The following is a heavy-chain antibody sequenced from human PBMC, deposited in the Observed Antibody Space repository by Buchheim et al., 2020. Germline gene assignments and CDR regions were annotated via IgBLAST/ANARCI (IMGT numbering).Heavy chain of an antibody. V-gene: IGHV3-7*01. D-gene: IGHD3-9*01. Sequence: EAQLVESGGGLVQPGGSLRLSCVVSGIDFSRYWMTWVRQAPGKGLEWVANMNQGGSQRNYLDSVKGRFTISRDNGKSSIYLQMNSLRAEDTAVYYCARGHDKDYWGQGTL. CDR3: ARGHDKDY. CDR2: MNQGGSQR. J-gene: IGHJ4*02. CDR1: GIDFSRYW.